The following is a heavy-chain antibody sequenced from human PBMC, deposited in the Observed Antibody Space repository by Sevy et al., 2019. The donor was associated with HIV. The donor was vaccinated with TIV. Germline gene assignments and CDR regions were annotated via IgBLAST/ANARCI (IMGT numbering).Heavy chain of an antibody. Sequence: GGSLRLSCTASGFIVSSNYMTWVRQAPGNGLEWVSVIYSGGRTDYADSVKGRFTISRDNSKNSLFLQMNSLRAEDTAVYYCARAGPLGDLDHFDRWGQGTLVTVSS. D-gene: IGHD2-21*01. CDR1: GFIVSSNY. CDR2: IYSGGRT. J-gene: IGHJ4*02. V-gene: IGHV3-53*01. CDR3: ARAGPLGDLDHFDR.